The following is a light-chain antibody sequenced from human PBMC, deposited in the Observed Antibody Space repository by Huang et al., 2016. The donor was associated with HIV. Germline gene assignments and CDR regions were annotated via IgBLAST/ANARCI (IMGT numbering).Light chain of an antibody. J-gene: IGKJ3*01. CDR1: QTILHDSDSRNY. CDR3: QQYYSSPFT. CDR2: WAS. V-gene: IGKV4-1*01. Sequence: DIVMTQSPDSLAVSLGERATINCKSSQTILHDSDSRNYLAWYQQKPGQPPKLLIHWASIRKAGVPDRFIGSGSGTDFTLTISSLQAEDGAVYYCQQYYSSPFTFGPGTNVDI.